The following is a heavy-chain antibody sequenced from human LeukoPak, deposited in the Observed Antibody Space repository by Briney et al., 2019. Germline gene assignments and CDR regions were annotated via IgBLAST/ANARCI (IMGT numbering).Heavy chain of an antibody. D-gene: IGHD3-3*01. CDR2: IYSGGST. CDR1: GFTVSSNY. CDR3: ASYGLWSGYGTNRNYFDY. V-gene: IGHV3-53*01. Sequence: GGSLRLSCAASGFTVSSNYMSWVRQAPGKGLEWVSVIYSGGSTYYADSVKGRFTISRDNSKNTLYLQMNSLRAEDTAVYYCASYGLWSGYGTNRNYFDYWGQGTLVTVSS. J-gene: IGHJ4*02.